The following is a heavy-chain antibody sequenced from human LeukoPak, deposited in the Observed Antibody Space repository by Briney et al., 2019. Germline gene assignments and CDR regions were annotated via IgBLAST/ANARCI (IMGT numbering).Heavy chain of an antibody. CDR2: ITSSSSYI. D-gene: IGHD3/OR15-3a*01. V-gene: IGHV3-21*01. CDR3: GKVGGDWQPHL. CDR1: GFTFSTYT. Sequence: GGSLRLSCAASGFTFSTYTMNWVRQAPGKGLESVSSITSSSSYIYYADSVKGRFTISRDNAKNSLYLQMNSLRVEDTPVDYCGKVGGDWQPHLWGQGTLVSVLS. J-gene: IGHJ5*02.